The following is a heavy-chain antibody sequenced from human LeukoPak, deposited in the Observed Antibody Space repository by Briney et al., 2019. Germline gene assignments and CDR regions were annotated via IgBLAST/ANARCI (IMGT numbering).Heavy chain of an antibody. CDR3: ARDSSGSYYFY. CDR1: GFTFSDYY. J-gene: IGHJ4*02. Sequence: GGSLRLSCAASGFTFSDYYMSWIRQAPGKGVEWVSYISSSGSTIYYADSVKGRFTISRDNAKDSLYLQMNSLRAEDTAVYYCARDSSGSYYFYWGQGTLVTVSS. CDR2: ISSSGSTI. V-gene: IGHV3-11*04. D-gene: IGHD1-26*01.